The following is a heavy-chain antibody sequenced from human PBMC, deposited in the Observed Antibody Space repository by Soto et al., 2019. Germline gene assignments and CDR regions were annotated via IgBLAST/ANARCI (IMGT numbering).Heavy chain of an antibody. CDR2: ISAYNGNT. CDR1: GYTFTSYG. J-gene: IGHJ5*02. D-gene: IGHD4-4*01. CDR3: AGDPDSHYNDSHASSYP. Sequence: ASVKVSCKASGYTFTSYGISWVRQAPGQGLEWMGWISAYNGNTNHAQNLQGRVTVTTDTSTSTAYMELRSLRSDDTAVYYCAGDPDSHYNDSHASSYPWGQGTLVTVSS. V-gene: IGHV1-18*01.